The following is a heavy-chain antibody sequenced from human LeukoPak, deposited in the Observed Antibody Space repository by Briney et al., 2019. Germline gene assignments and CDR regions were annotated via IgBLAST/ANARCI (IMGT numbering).Heavy chain of an antibody. D-gene: IGHD3-22*01. J-gene: IGHJ6*02. CDR3: ARGGYYDSSGYPLYAMDV. Sequence: PSETLSLTCTVSGGSFSSGDYYWSWIRQPPGKGLEWIGYIYYSGSTYYNPSLKSRVTISVDRSKNQFSLKLSSVTAADTAVYYCARGGYYDSSGYPLYAMDVWGQGTTVTVSS. CDR1: GGSFSSGDYY. CDR2: IYYSGST. V-gene: IGHV4-30-4*01.